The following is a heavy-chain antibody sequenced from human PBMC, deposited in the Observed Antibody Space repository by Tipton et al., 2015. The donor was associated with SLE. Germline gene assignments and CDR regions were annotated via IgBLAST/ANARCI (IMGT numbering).Heavy chain of an antibody. D-gene: IGHD1-26*01. Sequence: PGLVKPSETLSLTCTVSGGSISSYYWSWIRQPPGKGLEWIGYIYYSGSTNYNPSLKSRVTISVDTSKNQFSLKLSSVAAADTAVYYCAREIGGGSNDYWGQGTLVTVSS. CDR3: AREIGGGSNDY. CDR1: GGSISSYY. V-gene: IGHV4-59*12. J-gene: IGHJ4*02. CDR2: IYYSGST.